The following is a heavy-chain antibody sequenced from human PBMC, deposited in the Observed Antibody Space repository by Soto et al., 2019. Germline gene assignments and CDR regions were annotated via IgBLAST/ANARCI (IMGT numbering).Heavy chain of an antibody. V-gene: IGHV3-48*01. CDR1: GLTFSSYS. CDR2: ISSSSSTI. D-gene: IGHD5-12*01. Sequence: GGSLRLSCAASGLTFSSYSMNWVRQAPGKGLEWVSYISSSSSTIYYADSVKGRFTISRDNAKNSLYLQMNSLRAEDTAVYYCTRHRGAAWSPYDDWFDPWGQGTLVTVYS. J-gene: IGHJ5*02. CDR3: TRHRGAAWSPYDDWFDP.